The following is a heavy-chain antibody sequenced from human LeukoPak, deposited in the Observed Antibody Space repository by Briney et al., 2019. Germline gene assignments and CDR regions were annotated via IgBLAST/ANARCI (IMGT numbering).Heavy chain of an antibody. CDR1: GGSFSGYY. V-gene: IGHV4-34*01. CDR3: ASESVILCRFDP. J-gene: IGHJ5*02. D-gene: IGHD3-10*01. Sequence: PSETLSLTWAVYGGSFSGYYWSWIRQPPGKGLEWIGEINHSGSTNYNPSLKSRVTISVDTSKNQFSLKLSSVTAADTAVYYCASESVILCRFDPWGQGTLVTVSS. CDR2: INHSGST.